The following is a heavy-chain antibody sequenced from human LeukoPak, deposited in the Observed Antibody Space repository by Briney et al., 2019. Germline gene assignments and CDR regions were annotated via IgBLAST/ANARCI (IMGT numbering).Heavy chain of an antibody. CDR3: ARDLELERNRWNYFES. CDR1: GGSISGFF. CDR2: MHYSGDT. V-gene: IGHV4-59*01. J-gene: IGHJ4*02. Sequence: PSETLSLTCTVSGGSISGFFWSWIRQPPGKGLEWIGSMHYSGDTKYNPSLKSRVSLSIDTSKQQFSLRLSSVTAADTAVYYCARDLELERNRWNYFESWGQGTLVTVFS. D-gene: IGHD1-1*01.